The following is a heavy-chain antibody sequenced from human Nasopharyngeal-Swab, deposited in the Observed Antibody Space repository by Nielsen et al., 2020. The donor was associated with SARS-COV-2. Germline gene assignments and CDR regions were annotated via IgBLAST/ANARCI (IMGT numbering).Heavy chain of an antibody. CDR3: ARSDITIFGVVIMRYYFDY. CDR2: ISSSSSTI. J-gene: IGHJ4*02. Sequence: GGSLRLSCAASGFTFSRYSMNWVRHSPGKGLEWVSYISSSSSTIYYADSVKGRFTISRDNAKNSLYLQMTSLRAEDTAVYYCARSDITIFGVVIMRYYFDYWGQGTLVTVSS. V-gene: IGHV3-48*01. D-gene: IGHD3-3*01. CDR1: GFTFSRYS.